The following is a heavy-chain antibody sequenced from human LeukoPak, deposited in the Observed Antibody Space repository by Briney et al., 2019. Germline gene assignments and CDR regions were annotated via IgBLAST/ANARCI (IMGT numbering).Heavy chain of an antibody. D-gene: IGHD3-22*01. V-gene: IGHV3-66*01. CDR3: ARVPDDSSGYDDNGWFDP. CDR1: GFTVSSNY. J-gene: IGHJ5*02. Sequence: GGSLRLSCAASGFTVSSNYMSWVRQAPGKGLEWVSVIYSGGSTYYADSVKGRFTISRDNSKNTLYLQMNSLRAEDTAVYYCARVPDDSSGYDDNGWFDPWGQGTLVTVSS. CDR2: IYSGGST.